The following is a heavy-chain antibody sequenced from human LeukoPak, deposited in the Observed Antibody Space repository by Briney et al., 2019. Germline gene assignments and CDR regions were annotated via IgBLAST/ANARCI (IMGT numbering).Heavy chain of an antibody. V-gene: IGHV4-4*02. J-gene: IGHJ6*04. CDR2: IYHSGST. CDR3: ARWGIVATTSNYYYYGMDV. D-gene: IGHD5-12*01. Sequence: SETLSLTCTVSGGSISSSNWWSWVRQPPGKGLEWIGEIYHSGSTNYNPSLKSRVTISVDKSKNQFSLKLSSVTAEDTAVYYCARWGIVATTSNYYYYGMDVWGKGTAVTVSS. CDR1: GGSISSSNW.